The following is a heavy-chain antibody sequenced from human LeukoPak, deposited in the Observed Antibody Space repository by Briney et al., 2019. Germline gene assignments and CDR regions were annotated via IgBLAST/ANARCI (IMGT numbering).Heavy chain of an antibody. Sequence: PGGSLRLSCAASGFTFSSYSMNGVRQAPGKGLEWVSSISSSSSYIYYADSVKGRFTISRDNAKNSLYLQMNSLRAEDTAVYYCARVVAGYFDYWGQGTLVTVSS. CDR3: ARVVAGYFDY. CDR1: GFTFSSYS. D-gene: IGHD6-19*01. V-gene: IGHV3-21*01. J-gene: IGHJ4*02. CDR2: ISSSSSYI.